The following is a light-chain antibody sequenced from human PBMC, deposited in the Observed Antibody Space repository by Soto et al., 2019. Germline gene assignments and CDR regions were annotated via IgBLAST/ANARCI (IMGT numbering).Light chain of an antibody. CDR2: GPS. J-gene: IGKJ5*01. V-gene: IGKV3-20*01. Sequence: EIVLTQSPGTLSLSPGERATLSFMSSQSVSSTYLAWYQHKPGQAPRLLIYGPSSRAAGIPDRFSGSGSGTDFALTISSLQAEDVAVYSCQQYYDTPITFGQGTRLEIK. CDR3: QQYYDTPIT. CDR1: QSVSSTY.